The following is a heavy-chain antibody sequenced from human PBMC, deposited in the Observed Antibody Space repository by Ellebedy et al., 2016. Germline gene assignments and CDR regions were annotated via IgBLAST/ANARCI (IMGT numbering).Heavy chain of an antibody. V-gene: IGHV3-30-3*01. D-gene: IGHD6-13*01. Sequence: GGSLRLXXAASGFTFSSYAMHWVRQAPGKGLEWVAVISYDGSNKYYADSVKGRFTISRDNSKNTLYLQMNSLRAEDTAVYYCARVRVSSSPRSGYYYYGMDVWGQGTTVTVSS. CDR3: ARVRVSSSPRSGYYYYGMDV. J-gene: IGHJ6*02. CDR2: ISYDGSNK. CDR1: GFTFSSYA.